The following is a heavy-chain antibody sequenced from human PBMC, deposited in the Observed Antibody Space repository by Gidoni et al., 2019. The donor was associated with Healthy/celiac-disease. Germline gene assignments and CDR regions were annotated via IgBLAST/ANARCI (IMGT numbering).Heavy chain of an antibody. V-gene: IGHV3-30*18. CDR1: VFTFSSDG. J-gene: IGHJ4*02. CDR2: ISYDGSNK. D-gene: IGHD1-1*01. Sequence: QVQLVESGGGVVQPGRSLRLSCAASVFTFSSDGMHWVRQAPGKGLEWVAVISYDGSNKYYADSVKGRFTISRDNSKNTLYLQMNSLRAEDTAVYYCAKDEDGRYHPFDYWGQGTLVTVSS. CDR3: AKDEDGRYHPFDY.